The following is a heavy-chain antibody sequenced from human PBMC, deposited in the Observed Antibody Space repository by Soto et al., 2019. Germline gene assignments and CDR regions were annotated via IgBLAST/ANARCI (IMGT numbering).Heavy chain of an antibody. J-gene: IGHJ4*02. Sequence: KASETLSLTCTVSGGSISRSTYYWGWIRQPPGKGLEWIGSIYYSGSTYYRPSLKSRVTISVDTSKNQFSLKLSSVTAADTALYYCARTTAVPNTLRSRYFFDFWGQGTLVTSPQ. D-gene: IGHD3-9*01. CDR2: IYYSGST. CDR3: ARTTAVPNTLRSRYFFDF. CDR1: GGSISRSTYY. V-gene: IGHV4-39*07.